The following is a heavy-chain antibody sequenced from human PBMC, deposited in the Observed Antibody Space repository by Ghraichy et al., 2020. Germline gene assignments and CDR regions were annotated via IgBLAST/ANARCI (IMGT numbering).Heavy chain of an antibody. V-gene: IGHV4-34*01. D-gene: IGHD3-10*01. CDR2: INHSGST. Sequence: SQTLSLTCAVYGGSFSGYYWSWIRQPPGKGLEWIGEINHSGSTNYNPSLKSRVTISVDTSKNQFSLKLSSVTAADTAVYYCARGRRGVLLIGRNWFDPWGQGTLVTVSS. J-gene: IGHJ5*02. CDR3: ARGRRGVLLIGRNWFDP. CDR1: GGSFSGYY.